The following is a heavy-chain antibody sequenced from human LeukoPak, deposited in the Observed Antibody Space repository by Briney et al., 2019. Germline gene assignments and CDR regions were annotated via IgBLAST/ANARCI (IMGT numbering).Heavy chain of an antibody. D-gene: IGHD3-22*01. CDR2: IYTSGST. CDR1: GGSISSYY. J-gene: IGHJ4*02. Sequence: SETLSLTCTVSGGSISSYYWSWIRQPPGKGLEWIGRIYTSGSTNYNPSLKSRVTMSVDTSKNQFSLKLSSVTAADTAVYYCASTYYYDSSGYFYWGQGTLVTVSS. CDR3: ASTYYYDSSGYFY. V-gene: IGHV4-4*07.